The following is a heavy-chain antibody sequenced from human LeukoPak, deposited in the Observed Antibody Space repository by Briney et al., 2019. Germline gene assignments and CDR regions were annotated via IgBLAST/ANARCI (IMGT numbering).Heavy chain of an antibody. CDR3: ARRAYYDTSGYYPASVYCDL. CDR1: GGSIFSYY. Sequence: PSETLSLTCTVSGGSIFSYYFNWIRQPPGKGLEWIGYIYSNGITNYNPSLRSRGTISIATSNNQFSLMLRSGTAADTAIYYCARRAYYDTSGYYPASVYCDLWGRGTLVTVSS. V-gene: IGHV4-4*08. CDR2: IYSNGIT. D-gene: IGHD3-22*01. J-gene: IGHJ2*01.